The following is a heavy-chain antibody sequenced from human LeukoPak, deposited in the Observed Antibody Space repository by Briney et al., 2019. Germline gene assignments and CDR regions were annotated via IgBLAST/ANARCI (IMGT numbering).Heavy chain of an antibody. CDR2: ITSSSSYI. J-gene: IGHJ4*02. CDR1: GFTFSSYS. V-gene: IGHV3-21*01. D-gene: IGHD6-13*01. CDR3: AREGSAAAGTSY. Sequence: GGSLRLSCAASGFTFSSYSMNWVRQAPGKGLEWVSSITSSSSYIYYADSVKGRFTISRDNAKNSLYLQMNSLRAEDTAVYYCAREGSAAAGTSYWGQGTLVTVSS.